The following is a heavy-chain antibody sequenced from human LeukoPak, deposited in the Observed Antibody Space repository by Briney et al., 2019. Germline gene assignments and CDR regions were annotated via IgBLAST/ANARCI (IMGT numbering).Heavy chain of an antibody. CDR3: ARAIAMVRGVIITDYWYFDL. J-gene: IGHJ2*01. D-gene: IGHD3-10*01. CDR1: GGSISSYY. V-gene: IGHV4-59*01. Sequence: PSETLSLTCTVSGGSISSYYWSWIRQPPGKGLEWIGYIYYSGSTNYNPSLKSRVTISVDTSKNQFSLKLSSVTAADTAVYYCARAIAMVRGVIITDYWYFDLWGRGTLVTVSS. CDR2: IYYSGST.